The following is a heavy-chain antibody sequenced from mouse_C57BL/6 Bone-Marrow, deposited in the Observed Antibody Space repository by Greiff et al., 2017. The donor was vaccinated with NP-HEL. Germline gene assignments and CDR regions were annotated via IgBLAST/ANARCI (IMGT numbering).Heavy chain of an antibody. CDR1: GYTFTSYW. J-gene: IGHJ3*01. CDR2: IYPGSGST. Sequence: QVQLQQPGAELVKPGASVKMSCKASGYTFTSYWITWVKQRPGQGLEWIGDIYPGSGSTNYNEKFKSKATLTVDTSSSTAYMQLSSLTSEDSAVYYCARSIDYGYDGAFSPWFAYWGQGTLVTVSA. CDR3: ARSIDYGYDGAFSPWFAY. V-gene: IGHV1-55*01. D-gene: IGHD2-2*01.